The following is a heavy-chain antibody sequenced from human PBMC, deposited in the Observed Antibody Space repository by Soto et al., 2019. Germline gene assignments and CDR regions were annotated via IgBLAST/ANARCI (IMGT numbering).Heavy chain of an antibody. CDR1: GVTFSRSD. V-gene: IGHV3-73*01. Sequence: RGGSLRLSCSASGVTFSRSDLHWVRKAPGKGLEWVGRVRSKIHNYATSFADSVRGRFTISRNDSDNTVSLEMSGLKSEDTALYYCSRHEEGRRMVFYGMDVWGQGTTVTVSS. CDR3: SRHEEGRRMVFYGMDV. D-gene: IGHD2-8*01. J-gene: IGHJ6*02. CDR2: VRSKIHNYAT.